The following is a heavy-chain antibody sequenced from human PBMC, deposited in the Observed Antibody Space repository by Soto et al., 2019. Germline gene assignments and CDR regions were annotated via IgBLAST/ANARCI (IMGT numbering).Heavy chain of an antibody. Sequence: SETLSLTCIVSGGSVISSNCLRWVRQPPGKGLEWIGEIYHSGSTTYNPSLKSRATISVDKSENQFSLRLKSVTAADTAVYYCASVGSDYDNSGYYLPWGPGTLVT. CDR2: IYHSGST. CDR1: GGSVISSNC. V-gene: IGHV4-4*02. D-gene: IGHD3-22*01. J-gene: IGHJ5*02. CDR3: ASVGSDYDNSGYYLP.